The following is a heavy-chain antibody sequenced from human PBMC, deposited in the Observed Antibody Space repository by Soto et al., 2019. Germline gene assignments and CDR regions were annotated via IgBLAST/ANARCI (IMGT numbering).Heavy chain of an antibody. J-gene: IGHJ4*02. CDR2: INHSGST. V-gene: IGHV4-30-2*01. CDR3: ARDRGYSGYELDY. Sequence: PSETLSLTCAVSGGSISSGGYSWSWLRQPPGKGLEWIGYINHSGSTYYHPPLKSRVTISVDRSKNQFSLKLSSVTAADTAVYYCARDRGYSGYELDYWGQGTLVTVSS. CDR1: GGSISSGGYS. D-gene: IGHD5-12*01.